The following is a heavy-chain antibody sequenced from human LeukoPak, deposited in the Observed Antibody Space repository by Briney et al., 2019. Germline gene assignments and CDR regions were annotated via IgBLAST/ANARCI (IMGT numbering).Heavy chain of an antibody. V-gene: IGHV1-8*03. CDR1: GYTFTSYD. Sequence: ASVKVSRKASGYTFTSYDINWVRQATGQGLEWMGWMNPNSGNTGYAQKFQGRVTITRNTSISTAYMELSSLRSEDTAVYYCARSSNSVVGFYYGMDVWGQGTTVTVSS. CDR2: MNPNSGNT. D-gene: IGHD2-21*01. J-gene: IGHJ6*02. CDR3: ARSSNSVVGFYYGMDV.